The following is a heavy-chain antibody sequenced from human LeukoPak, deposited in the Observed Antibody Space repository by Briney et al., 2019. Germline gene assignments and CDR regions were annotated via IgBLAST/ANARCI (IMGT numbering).Heavy chain of an antibody. Sequence: GGSLRLSCAASGFTFSTYSMNWVRQAPGKGLEWVGRIKSKTDGGTTDHAAPMKGRFSISRDDSENTLYLQMNSLIMDDTAVYYCTTAPASLDYWGQGTLVTVSS. CDR2: IKSKTDGGTT. CDR3: TTAPASLDY. CDR1: GFTFSTYS. J-gene: IGHJ4*02. V-gene: IGHV3-15*01.